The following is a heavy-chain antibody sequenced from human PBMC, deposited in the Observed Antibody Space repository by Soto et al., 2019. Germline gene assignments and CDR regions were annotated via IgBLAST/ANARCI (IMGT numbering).Heavy chain of an antibody. CDR2: IYYSGST. V-gene: IGHV4-59*01. J-gene: IGHJ5*02. CDR3: ARDRYYDSSGYYYEASGFDP. CDR1: GGSISSYY. D-gene: IGHD3-22*01. Sequence: PSETLSLTCTVSGGSISSYYWSWIRQPPGKGLEWIGYIYYSGSTNYNPSLKSRVTISVDTSKNQFSLKLSSVTAADTAVYYCARDRYYDSSGYYYEASGFDPWGQGTLVTVSS.